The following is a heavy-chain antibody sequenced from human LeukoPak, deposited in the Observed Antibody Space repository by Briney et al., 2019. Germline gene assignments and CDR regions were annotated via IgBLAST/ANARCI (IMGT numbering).Heavy chain of an antibody. CDR2: ISSSGGST. CDR1: GFTFSSYA. Sequence: GGSLRLSCAASGFTFSSYAMSWVRQAPGKGLEWVSGISSSGGSTYYADSAKGRFTISRDNAKNTLYLQMNSLRAEDTAVYYCAVREADYWGQGTLVTVSS. V-gene: IGHV3-23*01. CDR3: AVREADY. J-gene: IGHJ4*02. D-gene: IGHD1-26*01.